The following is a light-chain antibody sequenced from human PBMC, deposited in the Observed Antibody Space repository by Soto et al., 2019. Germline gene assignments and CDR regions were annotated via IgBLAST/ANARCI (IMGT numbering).Light chain of an antibody. J-gene: IGLJ2*01. CDR3: SSYTTNTVL. CDR1: GSDVGGYNY. V-gene: IGLV2-14*01. CDR2: EVS. Sequence: QSALTQPASVSGSPGQSITISCTGTGSDVGGYNYVSWYQQYPGKAPKLMIYEVSNRPSGVSYRFSGSRSGNTASLTISGLQAEDEADYHCSSYTTNTVLFGGGTKLTVL.